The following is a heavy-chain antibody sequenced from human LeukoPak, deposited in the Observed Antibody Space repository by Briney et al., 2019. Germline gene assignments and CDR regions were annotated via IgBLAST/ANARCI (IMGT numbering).Heavy chain of an antibody. CDR2: ISSSSATI. V-gene: IGHV3-48*01. D-gene: IGHD3-3*01. CDR1: GFSFSAYN. Sequence: GGSLRLSCEGSGFSFSAYNMNWVRQAPGKGLESISYISSSSATIFYADSVKGRFTISRDNAKNSLYLQMNSLRPEDTAVYYCAKIPIFGVVIINNYYMDVWGKGTTVTVSS. CDR3: AKIPIFGVVIINNYYMDV. J-gene: IGHJ6*03.